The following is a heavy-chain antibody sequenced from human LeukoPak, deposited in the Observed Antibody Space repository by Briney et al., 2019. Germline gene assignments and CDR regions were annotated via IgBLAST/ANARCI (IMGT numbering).Heavy chain of an antibody. CDR1: GGSISSYY. D-gene: IGHD3-10*01. CDR3: ARSSIDSGSNFDY. J-gene: IGHJ4*02. Sequence: SETLSLTCTVSGGSISSYYWSWIRQPPGKGLEWIGYIYYTGSTNYNPSLKSRVTISVDTSKNHFSLKLSSVTAADTAVYYCARSSIDSGSNFDYWGQGTLVTVSS. V-gene: IGHV4-59*12. CDR2: IYYTGST.